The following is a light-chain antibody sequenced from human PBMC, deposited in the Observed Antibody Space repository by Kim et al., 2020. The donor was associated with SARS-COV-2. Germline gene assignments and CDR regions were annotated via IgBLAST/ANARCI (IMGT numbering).Light chain of an antibody. J-gene: IGLJ2*01. Sequence: ALGQTVRITCQGYSLRSYYASWYQQKPGQAPVVVIYGKNNRPSGIPDRFSGSSSGNTASLTITGAQAEDEADYYCNSRDSSGNHVVFGGGTQLTVL. V-gene: IGLV3-19*01. CDR1: SLRSYY. CDR2: GKN. CDR3: NSRDSSGNHVV.